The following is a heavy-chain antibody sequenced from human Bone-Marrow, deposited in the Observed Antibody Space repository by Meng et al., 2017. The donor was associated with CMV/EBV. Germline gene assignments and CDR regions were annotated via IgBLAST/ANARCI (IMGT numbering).Heavy chain of an antibody. D-gene: IGHD1-26*01. CDR1: GGSISSSSYS. J-gene: IGHJ4*02. V-gene: IGHV4-39*07. Sequence: SETRSLTCTVPGGSISSSSYSWGWIRQPPGKGLGWIGSIYCSGSTYDNPSLKSRVTISVDTSKNQFSLKLSYVTAADTAVYYFARGLRRASRSGGFDYWGQGTMVTVSS. CDR3: ARGLRRASRSGGFDY. CDR2: IYCSGST.